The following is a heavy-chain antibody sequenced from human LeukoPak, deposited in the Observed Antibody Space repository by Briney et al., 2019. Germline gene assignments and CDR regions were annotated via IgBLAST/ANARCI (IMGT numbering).Heavy chain of an antibody. Sequence: ASVKVSCKASGYTFTSYDINWVRQATGQGLEWMVYMNPNSDNTGYAQKIQARVTITWHTSMSTAFMELGSLRSENTAGYYCAIEGFDYWGQGTLVTVSS. J-gene: IGHJ4*02. CDR3: AIEGFDY. V-gene: IGHV1-8*03. CDR1: GYTFTSYD. CDR2: MNPNSDNT.